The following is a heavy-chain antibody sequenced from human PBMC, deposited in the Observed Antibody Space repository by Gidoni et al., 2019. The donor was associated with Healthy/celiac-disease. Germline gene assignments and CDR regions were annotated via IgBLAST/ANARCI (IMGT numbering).Heavy chain of an antibody. CDR3: ARWRGSSGAWIDP. Sequence: QVQLVESGGVVVQPGRSLRLSCAASGFPFSSYGMHWVRKASGKGLEGVAVIWYDGSNKYYADSVKGRFTISRDNSKNTLYLQMNSLRAEDTAVYYCARWRGSSGAWIDPWGQGTLVTGSS. CDR2: IWYDGSNK. D-gene: IGHD1-26*01. CDR1: GFPFSSYG. J-gene: IGHJ5*02. V-gene: IGHV3-33*01.